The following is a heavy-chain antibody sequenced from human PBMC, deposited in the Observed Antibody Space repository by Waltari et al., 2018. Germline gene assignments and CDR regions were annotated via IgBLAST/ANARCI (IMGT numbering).Heavy chain of an antibody. CDR1: GGSISSGSYY. J-gene: IGHJ3*02. Sequence: QVQLQESGPGLVKPSQTLSLTCTVSGGSISSGSYYWSWIRQPAGKGLEWIGRIYTSGSTNDNPSIKSRVTISVDTSKNQLSLKLSSVTAADTAVYYCARWDIVGVPAAMNAFDIWGQGTMVTVSS. V-gene: IGHV4-61*02. D-gene: IGHD2-2*01. CDR2: IYTSGST. CDR3: ARWDIVGVPAAMNAFDI.